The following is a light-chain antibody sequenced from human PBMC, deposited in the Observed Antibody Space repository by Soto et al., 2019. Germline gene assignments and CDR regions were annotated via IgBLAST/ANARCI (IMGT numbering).Light chain of an antibody. V-gene: IGKV3-20*01. CDR2: DAS. J-gene: IGKJ4*01. CDR1: QTVRNNY. Sequence: EFVLTQSPGTLSLSPGERATLSCRASQTVRNNYLAWYQQKPGQAPRLLIYDASSRATGIPDRLSGGGSGTDFTLTISRLEPEDFAVYYCQQFSSCPLTFGGGTKVDIK. CDR3: QQFSSCPLT.